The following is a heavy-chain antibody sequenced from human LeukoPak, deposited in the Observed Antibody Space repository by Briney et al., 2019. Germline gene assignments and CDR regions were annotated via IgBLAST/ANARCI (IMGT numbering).Heavy chain of an antibody. Sequence: PSETLSLTCTVSNSSISSGFHWGWIRPPPGKGLEWIGTLYHGGSTYFNPSLRRRVTISVETSKNQFSLKLSSVTAADTAVYYCARGIVITFGGGIMDHWFDPWGQGTLVTVSS. CDR1: NSSISSGFH. J-gene: IGHJ5*02. D-gene: IGHD3-16*01. CDR3: ARGIVITFGGGIMDHWFDP. CDR2: LYHGGST. V-gene: IGHV4-38-2*02.